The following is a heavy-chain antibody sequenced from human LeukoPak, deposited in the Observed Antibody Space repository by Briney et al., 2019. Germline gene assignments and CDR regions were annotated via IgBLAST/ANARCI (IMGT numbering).Heavy chain of an antibody. Sequence: SETLSLTCTVSGGSISSGSYYWSWIRQPAGKGLEWIGRIYTSGSTNYNPSLKSRVTISVDTSKNQFSLKLSSVTAADTAVYYCARWVFGYCSSTSCSKAFDIWGQGTMVTVSS. V-gene: IGHV4-61*02. D-gene: IGHD2-2*03. CDR3: ARWVFGYCSSTSCSKAFDI. CDR2: IYTSGST. J-gene: IGHJ3*02. CDR1: GGSISSGSYY.